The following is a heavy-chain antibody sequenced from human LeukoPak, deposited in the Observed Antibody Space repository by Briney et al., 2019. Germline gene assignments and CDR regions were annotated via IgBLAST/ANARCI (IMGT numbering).Heavy chain of an antibody. J-gene: IGHJ6*02. Sequence: GGSLRLSCAASGFTFSSYSMNWVRQAPGKGLEWVSSISSSSSYIYYADSVKGRFTISRDNAKNSLYLRMNSLRAEDTAVYYCAKVSLGLSYYYGMDVWGQGTTVTVSS. CDR1: GFTFSSYS. V-gene: IGHV3-21*04. CDR3: AKVSLGLSYYYGMDV. CDR2: ISSSSSYI.